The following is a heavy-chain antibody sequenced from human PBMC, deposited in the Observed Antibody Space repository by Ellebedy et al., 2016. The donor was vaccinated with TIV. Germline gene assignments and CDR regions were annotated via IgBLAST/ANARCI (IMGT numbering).Heavy chain of an antibody. Sequence: GESLKISXAASKFTFSRYSMNWVRQAPGKGLEWVSSISSSSTYIYYADSVKGRFTISRDNTKNSLYLQMNSLRAEDTAFYYCAGPMVGVAGEIDYWGQGTLVTVSS. V-gene: IGHV3-21*06. CDR1: KFTFSRYS. CDR2: ISSSSTYI. CDR3: AGPMVGVAGEIDY. J-gene: IGHJ4*02. D-gene: IGHD6-19*01.